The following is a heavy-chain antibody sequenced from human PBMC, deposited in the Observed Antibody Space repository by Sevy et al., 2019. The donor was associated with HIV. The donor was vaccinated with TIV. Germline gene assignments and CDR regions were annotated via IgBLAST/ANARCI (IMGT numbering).Heavy chain of an antibody. D-gene: IGHD7-27*01. CDR3: AREDDRELGTSPFDS. Sequence: GGSLRLSCAASGFTFSHHNMNWVRQAPGKGLEWISYISKSGSTTYFADSVRGRFTISRDNAKNSLFMEMHSLTDEDTAVYYCAREDDRELGTSPFDSWGRGIQVTVSS. CDR2: ISKSGSTT. V-gene: IGHV3-48*02. J-gene: IGHJ4*02. CDR1: GFTFSHHN.